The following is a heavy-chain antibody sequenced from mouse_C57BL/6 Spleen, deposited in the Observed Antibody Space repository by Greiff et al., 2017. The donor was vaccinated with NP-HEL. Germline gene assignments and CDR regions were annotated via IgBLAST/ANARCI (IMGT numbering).Heavy chain of an antibody. J-gene: IGHJ1*03. Sequence: EVKLVESGPGLVKPSQSLSLTCSVTGYSITSGYYWNWIRQFPGNKLEWMGYISYDGSNNYNPSLKNRISITRDTSKNQFFLKLNSVTTEDTATYYCARDMITTGEFWYFDVWGTGTTVTVSS. V-gene: IGHV3-6*01. D-gene: IGHD2-4*01. CDR3: ARDMITTGEFWYFDV. CDR2: ISYDGSN. CDR1: GYSITSGYY.